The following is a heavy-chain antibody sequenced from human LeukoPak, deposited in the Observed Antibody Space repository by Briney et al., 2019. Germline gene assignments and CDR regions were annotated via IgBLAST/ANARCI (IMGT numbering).Heavy chain of an antibody. CDR2: IYYSGNT. CDR1: AGSISSDSYY. CDR3: AGAYCGGDCYSGRTFDI. Sequence: SETLSLTCTVSAGSISSDSYYWGWIRQPPGKGLEWIGTIYYSGNTYYNPSLKSRLTISVDTSKNQFSLKLRSVTAADTAVYYCAGAYCGGDCYSGRTFDIWGQGTMVTVSS. V-gene: IGHV4-39*07. D-gene: IGHD2-21*02. J-gene: IGHJ3*02.